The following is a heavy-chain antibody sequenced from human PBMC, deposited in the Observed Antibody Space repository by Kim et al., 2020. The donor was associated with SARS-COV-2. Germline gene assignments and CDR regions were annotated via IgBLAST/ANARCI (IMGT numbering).Heavy chain of an antibody. J-gene: IGHJ3*02. CDR3: VRDRMGGAFDI. CDR2: I. V-gene: IGHV3-48*02. D-gene: IGHD3-16*01. Sequence: ISYADTVNARCTTTRDNAKNSLHLQMNSLKDEDTAVYHCVRDRMGGAFDIWGLGTLVTVSS.